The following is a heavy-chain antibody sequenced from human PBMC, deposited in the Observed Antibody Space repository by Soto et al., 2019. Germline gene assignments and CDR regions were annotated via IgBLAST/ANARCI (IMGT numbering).Heavy chain of an antibody. CDR1: GYTFTGYG. CDR2: ISTYNGRT. CDR3: AREAPGDYDSSGYYYDVELDY. V-gene: IGHV1-18*01. D-gene: IGHD3-22*01. J-gene: IGHJ4*02. Sequence: ASVKVSCKASGYTFTGYGINWVRQAPGQGLEWMGWISTYNGRTSYAQKLQGRVTMTTDTSTSTAYMELRSLRSDDTAVYYCAREAPGDYDSSGYYYDVELDYWGQGTLVTVSS.